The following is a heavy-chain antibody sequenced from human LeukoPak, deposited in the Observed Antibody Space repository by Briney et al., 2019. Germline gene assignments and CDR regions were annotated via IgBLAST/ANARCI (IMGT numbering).Heavy chain of an antibody. Sequence: PGGSLRLSCAASGFTFSSYAMHWVRQAPGKGLEWVAVISYDGSNKYYADSVKGRFTISRGNSKNTLYLQMNSLRAEDTAVYYCAREGGRYFDYWGQGTLVTVSS. CDR2: ISYDGSNK. CDR1: GFTFSSYA. D-gene: IGHD3-16*01. CDR3: AREGGRYFDY. V-gene: IGHV3-30*04. J-gene: IGHJ4*02.